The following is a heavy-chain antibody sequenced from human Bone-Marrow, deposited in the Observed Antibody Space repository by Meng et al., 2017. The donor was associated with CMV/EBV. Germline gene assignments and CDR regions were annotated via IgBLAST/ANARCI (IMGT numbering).Heavy chain of an antibody. Sequence: GESLKISCAASGFTFSSYSMNWVRQAPGKGLEWVSSINNSSSYIYYADSVKGRFTISRDNAKNSLYLQMNSLRAEDTAVYSCARSICGMDVWGQGTTVTVSS. J-gene: IGHJ6*02. CDR3: ARSICGMDV. D-gene: IGHD2-21*01. V-gene: IGHV3-21*01. CDR1: GFTFSSYS. CDR2: INNSSSYI.